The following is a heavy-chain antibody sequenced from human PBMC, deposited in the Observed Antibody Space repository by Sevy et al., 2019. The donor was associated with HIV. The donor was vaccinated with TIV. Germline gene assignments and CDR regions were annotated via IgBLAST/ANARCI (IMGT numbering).Heavy chain of an antibody. D-gene: IGHD6-13*01. Sequence: GGSLRLSCATSGFTFNNYALHWVRQAPGKGLEWVAVIPEDGNNIYYADSVKGRFTISRDNSKSTLFLQMNSLRAEDTAVYYCARGGFSSSWSLGNYFDYWGQGTLVTVSS. CDR2: IPEDGNNI. CDR3: ARGGFSSSWSLGNYFDY. J-gene: IGHJ4*02. CDR1: GFTFNNYA. V-gene: IGHV3-30*04.